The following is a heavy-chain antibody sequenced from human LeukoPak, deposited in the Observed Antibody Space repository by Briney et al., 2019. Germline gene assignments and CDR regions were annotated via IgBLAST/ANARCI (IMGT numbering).Heavy chain of an antibody. CDR1: GFTFSSYA. V-gene: IGHV3-23*01. Sequence: GGSLRLSCAASGFTFSSYAMSWVRQAPGKGLEWVSAISGSGGSTYYADSVKGRFTISRDNSKNTLYLQMNSLRAEDTAVYYCANEGITMIVVVIAYYFDYWGQGTLVTVSS. CDR3: ANEGITMIVVVIAYYFDY. J-gene: IGHJ4*02. D-gene: IGHD3-22*01. CDR2: ISGSGGST.